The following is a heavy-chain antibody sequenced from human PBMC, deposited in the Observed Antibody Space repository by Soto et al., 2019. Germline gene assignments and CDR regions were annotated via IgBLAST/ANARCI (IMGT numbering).Heavy chain of an antibody. CDR3: ARKNMVTDYYYYGMDV. D-gene: IGHD5-18*01. CDR2: IDPSDSYT. J-gene: IGHJ6*02. Sequence: GESLKISCKGSGYSFSSYWISWVRQMPGKGLEWMGRIDPSDSYTNYSPSFQGHVTISADKSISTAYLQWSSLKASDTAMYYCARKNMVTDYYYYGMDVWGQGTTVTVSS. CDR1: GYSFSSYW. V-gene: IGHV5-10-1*01.